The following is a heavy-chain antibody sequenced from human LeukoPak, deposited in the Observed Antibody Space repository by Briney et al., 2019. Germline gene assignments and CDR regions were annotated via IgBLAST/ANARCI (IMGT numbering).Heavy chain of an antibody. CDR1: GFTFSSFW. J-gene: IGHJ6*02. Sequence: PGGSLRLSCAASGFTFSSFWMSWVRQAPGKGLEWVANIKQDGSEKYYEDSVKGRFTISRDNAKNSLYLQMNSLRAEDTAVYYCARDPPPDFDFWSGYQRYSGMDVWGQGTTVTVSS. D-gene: IGHD3-3*01. V-gene: IGHV3-7*01. CDR3: ARDPPPDFDFWSGYQRYSGMDV. CDR2: IKQDGSEK.